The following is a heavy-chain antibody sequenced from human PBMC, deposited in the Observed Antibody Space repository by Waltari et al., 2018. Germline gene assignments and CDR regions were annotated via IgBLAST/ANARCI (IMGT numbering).Heavy chain of an antibody. J-gene: IGHJ4*02. CDR2: IYYSGSP. CDR3: ARGVAGTRY. D-gene: IGHD6-19*01. Sequence: QVQLQESGPGLVKPSETLSLTCTVSGGSISSYYWSWIRQPPGKGLEWIGYIYYSGSPHSNPSLKSRVTISVDPSKNQFSLKLSSVTAADTAVYYCARGVAGTRYWGQGTLVTVSS. V-gene: IGHV4-59*13. CDR1: GGSISSYY.